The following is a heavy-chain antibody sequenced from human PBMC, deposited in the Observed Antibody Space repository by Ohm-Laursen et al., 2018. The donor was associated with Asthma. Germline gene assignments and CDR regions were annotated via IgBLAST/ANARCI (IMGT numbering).Heavy chain of an antibody. CDR3: AREAPGNTGLYYFDF. J-gene: IGHJ4*02. D-gene: IGHD1-14*01. CDR1: GGTFSMDG. V-gene: IGHV1-69*13. Sequence: SVKVSCKASGGTFSMDGISWVRQAPGEGLEWMGGIIPSFGTANYAQKFHGRLTIYADESTSTTYMELSSLRSDDSAVYFCAREAPGNTGLYYFDFWGQGTLVTVSS. CDR2: IIPSFGTA.